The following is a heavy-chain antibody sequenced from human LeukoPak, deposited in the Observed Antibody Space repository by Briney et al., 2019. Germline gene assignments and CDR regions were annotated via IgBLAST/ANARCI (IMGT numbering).Heavy chain of an antibody. CDR3: AREDSGGNSFDS. Sequence: PGGSLRLSCAASGFTLSDYYVSWIRQAPGEGLEWVAFISNSGFTTYYSDSVKGRFTVSRDNAKDSVSLQMNSLRAEDTARYYCAREDSGGNSFDSWGQGAQVTVS. D-gene: IGHD4/OR15-4a*01. CDR1: GFTLSDYY. V-gene: IGHV3-11*01. J-gene: IGHJ4*02. CDR2: ISNSGFTT.